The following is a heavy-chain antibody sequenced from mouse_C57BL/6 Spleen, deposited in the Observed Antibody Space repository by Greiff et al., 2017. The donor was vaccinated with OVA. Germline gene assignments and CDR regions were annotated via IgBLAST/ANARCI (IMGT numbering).Heavy chain of an antibody. V-gene: IGHV5-16*01. Sequence: EVQLQESEGGLVQPGSSMKLSCTASGFTFSDYYMAWVRQVPEKGLEWVANINYDGSSTYYLDSLKSRFIISRDNAKNILYLQMSSLKSEDTATYYCARVYDYWYFDVWGTGTTVTVSS. CDR1: GFTFSDYY. CDR2: INYDGSST. D-gene: IGHD2-3*01. CDR3: ARVYDYWYFDV. J-gene: IGHJ1*03.